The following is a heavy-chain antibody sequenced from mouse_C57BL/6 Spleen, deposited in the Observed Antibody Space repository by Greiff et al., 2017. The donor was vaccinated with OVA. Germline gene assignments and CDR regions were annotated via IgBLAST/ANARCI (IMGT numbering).Heavy chain of an antibody. CDR3: TRDHDYGFDY. J-gene: IGHJ2*01. CDR1: GFTFSSYA. CDR2: ISSGGDYI. D-gene: IGHD2-4*01. Sequence: EVMLVESGEGLVKPGGSLKLSCAASGFTFSSYAMSWVRQTPGKGLEWVAYISSGGDYIYYADTVKGRFTISRDNARNTLYLQMSSLKSEDTAMYYCTRDHDYGFDYWGQGTTLTVSS. V-gene: IGHV5-9-1*02.